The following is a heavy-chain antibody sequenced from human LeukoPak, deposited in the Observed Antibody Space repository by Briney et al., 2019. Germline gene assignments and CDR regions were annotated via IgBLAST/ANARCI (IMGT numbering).Heavy chain of an antibody. V-gene: IGHV4-39*01. CDR2: MSYSGTT. CDR3: SRSGYSFLVDS. CDR1: GGSISSSGYY. J-gene: IGHJ4*02. Sequence: KPSETLSLTCTVSGGSISSSGYYWGWIRQPPGKGLEWIASMSYSGTTYYNPSLKSRVTISVDTSKNQFSLKLSSVTSADTAVYFCSRSGYSFLVDSWGQGTLVTVSA. D-gene: IGHD5-12*01.